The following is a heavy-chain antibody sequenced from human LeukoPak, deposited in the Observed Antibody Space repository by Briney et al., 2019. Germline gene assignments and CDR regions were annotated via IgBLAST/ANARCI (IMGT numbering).Heavy chain of an antibody. Sequence: PSETLSLTCTVSGGSISSSTYFWGWIRQPPGTGLEWIGTIYYSGSTYYNPSLKSRVTISVDTSKNQFSLKLSSVTAADTAVYYCARLLRGIAVVPFDPWGQGTLVTVSS. V-gene: IGHV4-39*01. CDR1: GGSISSSTYF. CDR2: IYYSGST. D-gene: IGHD6-19*01. CDR3: ARLLRGIAVVPFDP. J-gene: IGHJ5*02.